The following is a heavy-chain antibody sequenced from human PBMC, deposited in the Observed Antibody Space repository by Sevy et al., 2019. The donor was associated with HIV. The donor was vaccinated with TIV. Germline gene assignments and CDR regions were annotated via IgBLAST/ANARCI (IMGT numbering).Heavy chain of an antibody. CDR2: FDPEDGET. J-gene: IGHJ4*02. CDR3: ATTKDYYESSGSPFDH. Sequence: ASVKVSCKVSGHTLNTLSMHWVRQAPGKGLEWMGSFDPEDGETIYAQKFQGRLTMTEDTATDTAYMDLSSLRSEDTAVYYFATTKDYYESSGSPFDHWGQGTLVTVSS. V-gene: IGHV1-24*01. D-gene: IGHD3-22*01. CDR1: GHTLNTLS.